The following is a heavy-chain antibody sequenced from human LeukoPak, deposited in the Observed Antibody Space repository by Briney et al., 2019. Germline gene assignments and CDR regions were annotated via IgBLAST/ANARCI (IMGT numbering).Heavy chain of an antibody. V-gene: IGHV3-7*01. CDR1: GFTFSSYW. CDR3: ARDCLSYYRDY. D-gene: IGHD3-10*01. J-gene: IGHJ4*02. CDR2: IKQDGSEK. Sequence: GGSLRLSCAASGFTFSSYWMSLVRQAPGKGLEWVANIKQDGSEKYYVDSVKGRFTISRDNAKNSLYLQMNSLGAEDTAVYYCARDCLSYYRDYWGQGTLVTVSS.